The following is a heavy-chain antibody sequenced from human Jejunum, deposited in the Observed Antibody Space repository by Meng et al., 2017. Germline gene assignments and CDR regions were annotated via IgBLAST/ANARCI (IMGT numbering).Heavy chain of an antibody. V-gene: IGHV3-74*01. CDR3: TRAPNDDDGKTF. CDR1: GFTFSSYW. D-gene: IGHD4-23*01. Sequence: GESLLISCAASGFTFSSYWMHWVRQAPGEGLVCVSRLNGDGSSPSYADSVKGRFTISRDNAKNTLYLQMNSLKAADTAVYYCTRAPNDDDGKTFWGQGTLVTVSS. CDR2: LNGDGSSP. J-gene: IGHJ4*02.